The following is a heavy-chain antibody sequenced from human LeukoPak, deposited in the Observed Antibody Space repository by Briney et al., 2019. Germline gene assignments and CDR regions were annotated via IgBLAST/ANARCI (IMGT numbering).Heavy chain of an antibody. Sequence: SETLSLTCTVSGGSISSYYWSWIRQPAGKGLEWIGRIYTSGSTNYNPSLKSRVSISVDTSKNQFSLKLSSVTAADTAVYYCARDSLMGTVDYWGQGTLVTVSS. CDR3: ARDSLMGTVDY. D-gene: IGHD7-27*01. V-gene: IGHV4-4*07. CDR2: IYTSGST. J-gene: IGHJ4*02. CDR1: GGSISSYY.